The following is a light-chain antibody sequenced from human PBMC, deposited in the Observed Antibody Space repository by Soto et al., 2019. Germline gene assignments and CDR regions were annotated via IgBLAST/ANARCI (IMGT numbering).Light chain of an antibody. V-gene: IGKV1-39*01. CDR2: AAS. Sequence: DIQMTQSASTLSASLGDRVTITCRASQSISSWLAWYQQKPGKAPKLLIYAASSLQSGVPSRFSGSGSGTDFNLTISSLQTEDFATYYCQQSYSTLITFGQGTRLEIK. CDR1: QSISSW. CDR3: QQSYSTLIT. J-gene: IGKJ5*01.